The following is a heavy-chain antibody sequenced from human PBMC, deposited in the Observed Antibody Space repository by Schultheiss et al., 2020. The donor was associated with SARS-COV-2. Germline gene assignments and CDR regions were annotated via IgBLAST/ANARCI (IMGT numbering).Heavy chain of an antibody. CDR2: ISYDGSNK. J-gene: IGHJ4*02. CDR3: ATGVRYFDWLLYHDFDY. D-gene: IGHD3-9*01. Sequence: GGSLRLSCAASGFTFSSYSMNWVRQAPGKGLEWVAVISYDGSNKYYADSVKGRFTISRDNSKNTLYLQMNSLRAEDTAVYYCATGVRYFDWLLYHDFDYWGQGTLVTVSS. V-gene: IGHV3-30*03. CDR1: GFTFSSYS.